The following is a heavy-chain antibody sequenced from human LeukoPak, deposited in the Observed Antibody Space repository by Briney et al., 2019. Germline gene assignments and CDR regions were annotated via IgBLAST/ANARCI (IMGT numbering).Heavy chain of an antibody. D-gene: IGHD3-16*02. V-gene: IGHV5-51*01. Sequence: GESLKISCQGSGNNFTNHWIAWVRQMPGRGLEWMGSVYPNDSYTKYSPSFQGQVTISADRSTSTAHLQWNSLKASDSAKYYCAKYFVMKTTLKFSYYYGMDVWGHGTTVAVYS. CDR1: GNNFTNHW. CDR3: AKYFVMKTTLKFSYYYGMDV. J-gene: IGHJ6*02. CDR2: VYPNDSYT.